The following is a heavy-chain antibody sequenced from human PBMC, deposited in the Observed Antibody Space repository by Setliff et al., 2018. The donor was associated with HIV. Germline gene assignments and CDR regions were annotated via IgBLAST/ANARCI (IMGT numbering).Heavy chain of an antibody. CDR1: GGTFSSYA. Sequence: SVKVSCKASGGTFSSYAISWVRQAPGKGLEWIGGIIPIFGTANYAQKFQGRVTITTDESTGTTYMELSSLRSEDTAVYYCAREVGTYSGSYAVADGFDIWGQGTMVTVSS. D-gene: IGHD1-26*01. CDR2: IIPIFGTA. V-gene: IGHV1-69*05. CDR3: AREVGTYSGSYAVADGFDI. J-gene: IGHJ3*02.